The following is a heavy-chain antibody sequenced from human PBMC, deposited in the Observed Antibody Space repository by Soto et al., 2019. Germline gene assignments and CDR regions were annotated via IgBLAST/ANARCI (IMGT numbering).Heavy chain of an antibody. J-gene: IGHJ4*02. CDR1: GFTFSNAW. V-gene: IGHV3-15*01. CDR2: IKSKTDGGTT. D-gene: IGHD3-22*01. Sequence: EVQLVESGGGLVKPGGSLRLSCAASGFTFSNAWMSWVRQAPGKGREWGGRIKSKTDGGTTDYDAPVKGRFTISRDDSKNTLYLQMNSLKTEDTAVYYCTTEGYYYDSSGYSFPDYWGQGTLVTVSS. CDR3: TTEGYYYDSSGYSFPDY.